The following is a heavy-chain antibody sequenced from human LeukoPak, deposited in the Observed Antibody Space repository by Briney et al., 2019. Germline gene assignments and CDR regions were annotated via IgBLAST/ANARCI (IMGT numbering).Heavy chain of an antibody. CDR1: GYTFTSYG. Sequence: ASVKVSCKASGYTFTSYGISWVRQAPGQGLEWMGWVSAYNGNTNDAQKLQGRVTMTTDTSTSTAYMELRSLRSDDTAVYYCARDSGYCSSTSCPEFDYWGQGTLVTVSS. CDR2: VSAYNGNT. CDR3: ARDSGYCSSTSCPEFDY. J-gene: IGHJ4*02. D-gene: IGHD2-2*01. V-gene: IGHV1-18*04.